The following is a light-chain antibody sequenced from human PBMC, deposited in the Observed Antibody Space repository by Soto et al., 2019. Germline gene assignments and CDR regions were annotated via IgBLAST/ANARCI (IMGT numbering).Light chain of an antibody. V-gene: IGLV2-14*01. CDR2: DVN. Sequence: QSVLTQPASESGSPGQSITISCTGTISDIGGYNFISWYQHHPGKAPKLVIYDVNNRPSGISYRFSGSKSGNTASLTISGLQAEDDADYYCASYTRTTTLVFGGGTKLTVL. CDR1: ISDIGGYNF. J-gene: IGLJ2*01. CDR3: ASYTRTTTLV.